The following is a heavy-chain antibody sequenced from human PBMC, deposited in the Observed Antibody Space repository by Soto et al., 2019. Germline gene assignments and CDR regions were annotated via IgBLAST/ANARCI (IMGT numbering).Heavy chain of an antibody. Sequence: ESGPTLVNPTQTLTLTCTFSGFSLSTSGVGVGWIRQPPGKALEWLALIYWNDDKRYSPSLKSRLTITKDTSKNQVVLTMTNMDPVDTATYYCGDSGQQLEGRWFAPWGQGTLGTVS. J-gene: IGHJ5*02. D-gene: IGHD6-13*01. CDR2: IYWNDDK. CDR1: GFSLSTSGVG. CDR3: GDSGQQLEGRWFAP. V-gene: IGHV2-5*01.